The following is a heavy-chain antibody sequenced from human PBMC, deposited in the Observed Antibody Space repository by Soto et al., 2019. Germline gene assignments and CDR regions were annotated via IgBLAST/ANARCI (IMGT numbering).Heavy chain of an antibody. Sequence: QVQLVQSGAEVKKPGSSVKVSYKASGGTFSSYTISWVRQAPGQGLEWMGRIIPILGIANYAQKFQGRVTITADKSTSTAYMELSSLRSEDTAVYYCASDYYYGSGSLSAWVYYYYMDVWGKGTTVTVSS. D-gene: IGHD3-10*01. CDR3: ASDYYYGSGSLSAWVYYYYMDV. V-gene: IGHV1-69*02. CDR2: IIPILGIA. CDR1: GGTFSSYT. J-gene: IGHJ6*03.